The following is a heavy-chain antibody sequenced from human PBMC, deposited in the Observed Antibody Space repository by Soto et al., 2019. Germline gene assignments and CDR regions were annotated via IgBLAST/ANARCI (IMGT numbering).Heavy chain of an antibody. Sequence: QVQLGQSGSEVKKPGSSVKVSCKASGGSFSSNPISWVRQAHGQGLEWMAGIIPIFATVHYAQKFQGRVTITADASTSTAYMELTSLRSEDTAVYFCARGGRGYSSAPRYYFDYWGQGTLVTVSS. J-gene: IGHJ4*02. CDR1: GGSFSSNP. CDR2: IIPIFATV. CDR3: ARGGRGYSSAPRYYFDY. D-gene: IGHD5-18*01. V-gene: IGHV1-69*01.